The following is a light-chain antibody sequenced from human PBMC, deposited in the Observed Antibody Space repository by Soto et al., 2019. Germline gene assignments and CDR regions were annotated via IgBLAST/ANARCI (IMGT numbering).Light chain of an antibody. V-gene: IGLV1-40*01. CDR2: GNN. CDR1: SSNIGAGYD. J-gene: IGLJ2*01. Sequence: QSVLTQPPSVSGAPGQRATISCTGSSSNIGAGYDVHWYQQLPGTAPKLLIYGNNNRPSGVPDRFSDSKSGTSASLAITGLQADDEADYYCQSYDSSLTVVFGGGTKLTVL. CDR3: QSYDSSLTVV.